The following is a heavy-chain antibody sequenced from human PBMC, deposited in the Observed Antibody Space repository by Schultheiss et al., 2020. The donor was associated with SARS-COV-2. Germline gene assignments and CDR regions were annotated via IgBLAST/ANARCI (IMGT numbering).Heavy chain of an antibody. CDR1: GGSISSSNW. Sequence: SETLSLTCAVSGGSISSSNWWSWVRQPPGKGLEWIGEIYHSGSTYYNPSLKSRVTISVDTSKNQFSLKLSSVTAADTAVYYCARTPRITIFGVVSMFDYWGQGTLVTVSS. CDR2: IYHSGST. J-gene: IGHJ4*02. V-gene: IGHV4-4*02. D-gene: IGHD3-3*01. CDR3: ARTPRITIFGVVSMFDY.